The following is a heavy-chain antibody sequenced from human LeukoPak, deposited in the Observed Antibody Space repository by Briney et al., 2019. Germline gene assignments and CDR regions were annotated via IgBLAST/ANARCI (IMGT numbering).Heavy chain of an antibody. J-gene: IGHJ4*02. V-gene: IGHV1-69*04. D-gene: IGHD3-22*01. CDR3: ARERKWDYYDSSGYYRGVYFDY. CDR1: GGTFTSYA. CDR2: IIPICGIA. Sequence: GASVKVSCKASGGTFTSYAISWVRHAPGQGLEWMGRIIPICGIANYAQKFQGRVTITADKSTSTAHMELSSLRSEDTAVYYCARERKWDYYDSSGYYRGVYFDYWGQGTLVTVSS.